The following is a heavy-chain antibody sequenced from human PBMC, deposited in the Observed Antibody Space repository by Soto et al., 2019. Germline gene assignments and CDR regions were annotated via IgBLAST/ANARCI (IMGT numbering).Heavy chain of an antibody. D-gene: IGHD2-15*01. Sequence: QVQLVQSGAEVKKPGSSVKVSCKASGGTFSSYAISWVRQAPGQGLEWMGGIIPIFGTANYAQKFQGRVTINADESTSTAYMELSSLRSEDTAVYYCARDWGYCSGGSCYSYYFDYWGQGTLVTVSS. V-gene: IGHV1-69*01. CDR3: ARDWGYCSGGSCYSYYFDY. J-gene: IGHJ4*02. CDR1: GGTFSSYA. CDR2: IIPIFGTA.